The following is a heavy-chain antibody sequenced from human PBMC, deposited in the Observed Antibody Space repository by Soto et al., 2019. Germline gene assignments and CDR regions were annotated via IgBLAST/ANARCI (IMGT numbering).Heavy chain of an antibody. J-gene: IGHJ6*04. CDR2: ISAYNGNT. D-gene: IGHD2-8*02. CDR3: ASSRVVYGMHG. V-gene: IGHV1-18*01. Sequence: QVQLVQSGAEVKKPGASVKVSCKASGYTFTSYGISWVRQAPGQGLEWMGWISAYNGNTNYAQKLQGRVTMTTDTAGSTANTQLTSAGSDDTAVYYCASSRVVYGMHGRGEGTTGTDSS. CDR1: GYTFTSYG.